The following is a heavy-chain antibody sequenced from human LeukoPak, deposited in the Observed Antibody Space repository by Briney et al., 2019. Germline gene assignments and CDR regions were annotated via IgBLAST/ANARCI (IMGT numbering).Heavy chain of an antibody. CDR1: GYSISSDYY. J-gene: IGHJ4*02. CDR2: MKHSGST. D-gene: IGHD3-10*01. Sequence: SETLSLTCTVSGYSISSDYYWAWIRQPPGKGLEWIGSMKHSGSTYYNPSLKSRVTISTDTSKNELSLKLSSVTAADTAVYYCARGRSGHGGLDYWGQGTLVTVSS. CDR3: ARGRSGHGGLDY. V-gene: IGHV4-38-2*02.